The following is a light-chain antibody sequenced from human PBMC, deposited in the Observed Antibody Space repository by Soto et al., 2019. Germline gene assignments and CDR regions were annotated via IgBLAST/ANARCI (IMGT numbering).Light chain of an antibody. CDR2: DVS. Sequence: SVLTQPRSVSGSPGQSITISCTGTSSDIGGYDSVSWYQQHPGKAPKVMIYDVSKRASGVPDRFSGSKSGNTASLTVSALQAEDEADYYCSSYTDRNNLVFGTGTKVTV. CDR1: SSDIGGYDS. CDR3: SSYTDRNNLV. J-gene: IGLJ1*01. V-gene: IGLV2-8*01.